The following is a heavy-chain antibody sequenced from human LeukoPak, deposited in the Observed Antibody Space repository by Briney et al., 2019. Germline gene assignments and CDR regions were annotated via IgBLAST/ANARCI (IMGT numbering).Heavy chain of an antibody. Sequence: ASVKVSCKASGYTFTSYYMHWVRQAPGQGLEWMGIINPSGGSTSYAQKFQGRVTMTGDTSTCTVYMELSSLRSEDTAVYYCARDLGQLGAFDYWGQGTLVTVSS. CDR1: GYTFTSYY. V-gene: IGHV1-46*01. CDR3: ARDLGQLGAFDY. J-gene: IGHJ4*02. CDR2: INPSGGST. D-gene: IGHD1-1*01.